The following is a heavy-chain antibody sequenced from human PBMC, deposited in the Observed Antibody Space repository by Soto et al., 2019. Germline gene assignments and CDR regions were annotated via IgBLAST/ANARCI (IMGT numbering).Heavy chain of an antibody. D-gene: IGHD3-22*01. CDR3: AADYLLSMIYEGDYYYYGMDV. V-gene: IGHV1-58*01. CDR1: GFTFTSSA. J-gene: IGHJ6*02. Sequence: SVKVTCNASGFTFTSSALQWVRQARGQRLEWIGWIVVCSGNTNYAQKFQERVTITRDMSTSTAYMELSSLRSEDTAVYYCAADYLLSMIYEGDYYYYGMDVWGQGTTVTVSS. CDR2: IVVCSGNT.